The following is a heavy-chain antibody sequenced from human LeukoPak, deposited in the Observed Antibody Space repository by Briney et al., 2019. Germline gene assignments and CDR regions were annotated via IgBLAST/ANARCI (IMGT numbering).Heavy chain of an antibody. CDR3: ARQNSTGWYSLIDY. D-gene: IGHD6-19*01. J-gene: IGHJ4*02. CDR2: IWYDGSNK. CDR1: GFTFSSYG. Sequence: PGGSLRLSCAASGFTFSSYGMHWVRQAPGKGLEWVAVIWYDGSNKYYADSVKGRFTISRDNSKNTLYLQMNSLRTEDTAVYYCARQNSTGWYSLIDYWGQGTLVTVSS. V-gene: IGHV3-33*01.